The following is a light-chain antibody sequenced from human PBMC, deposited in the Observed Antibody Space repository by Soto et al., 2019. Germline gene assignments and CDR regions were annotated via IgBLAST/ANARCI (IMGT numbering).Light chain of an antibody. V-gene: IGKV3-20*01. CDR1: QSVSNNY. J-gene: IGKJ1*01. Sequence: IVLTQSPGSLSRSPGERATLSCRASQSVSNNYLAWYQQKPGQAPRLLIYGASNRATGIPDRFSGSGSGTDFTLTISRLEPEDFAVYNCQQYGSSGTFGQGTKVEIX. CDR2: GAS. CDR3: QQYGSSGT.